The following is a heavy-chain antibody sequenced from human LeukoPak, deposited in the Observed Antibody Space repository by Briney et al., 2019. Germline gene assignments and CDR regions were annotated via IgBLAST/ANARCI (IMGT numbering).Heavy chain of an antibody. CDR3: ARGVVPAAFFDY. CDR2: IIPIFGTA. CDR1: GGTFISYA. D-gene: IGHD2-2*01. J-gene: IGHJ4*02. Sequence: GASVKVSCKASGGTFISYAISWVRQAPGQGLEWMGGIIPIFGTANYAQKFQGRVTITADESTSTAYMELSSLRSEDTAVYYCARGVVPAAFFDYWGQGTLVTVSS. V-gene: IGHV1-69*13.